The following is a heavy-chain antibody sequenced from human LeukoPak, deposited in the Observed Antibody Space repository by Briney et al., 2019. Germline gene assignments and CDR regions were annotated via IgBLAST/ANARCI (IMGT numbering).Heavy chain of an antibody. Sequence: PGGSLRLSCAASGFTFSSYVMHWVRQAPGKGLEWVAIISYDGSNEYYADSVKGRFTISRDNSKNTLYLQMNSLRAEDTAVYYCAKATYDFWRIFDYWGQGTLVTVSS. CDR3: AKATYDFWRIFDY. CDR2: ISYDGSNE. J-gene: IGHJ4*02. D-gene: IGHD3-3*01. V-gene: IGHV3-30*04. CDR1: GFTFSSYV.